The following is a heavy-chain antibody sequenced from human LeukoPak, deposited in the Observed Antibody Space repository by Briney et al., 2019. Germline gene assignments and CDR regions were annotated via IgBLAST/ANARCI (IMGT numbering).Heavy chain of an antibody. CDR1: GGSFSGYY. J-gene: IGHJ4*02. CDR2: INHSGST. CDR3: ARGHGDY. Sequence: SESLSLTCAVYGGSFSGYYWSWIRQPPGKGLEWIGEINHSGSTNYNPSLKSRVTISVDTSKNQFSLKLSSVTAADTAVYYCARGHGDYWGQGTLVTVSS. V-gene: IGHV4-34*01.